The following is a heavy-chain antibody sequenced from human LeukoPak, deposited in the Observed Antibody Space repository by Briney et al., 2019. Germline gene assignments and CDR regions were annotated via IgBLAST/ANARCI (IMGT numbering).Heavy chain of an antibody. Sequence: GGSLRLSCAASGYTFSSYSINWVRQATGKGLEWVSSISVRSNYIYYADSVRGRFRISRDDARDSLYLQMNSLRAEDTAVYYCARDILAYCGGDCSFDYWGQGTLVTVSP. CDR3: ARDILAYCGGDCSFDY. CDR1: GYTFSSYS. CDR2: ISVRSNYI. J-gene: IGHJ4*02. V-gene: IGHV3-21*01. D-gene: IGHD2-21*02.